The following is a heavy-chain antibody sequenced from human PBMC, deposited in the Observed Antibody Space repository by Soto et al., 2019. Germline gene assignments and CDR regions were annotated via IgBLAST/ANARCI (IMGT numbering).Heavy chain of an antibody. CDR3: ASHGKTMKKLIDH. V-gene: IGHV5-51*01. Sequence: PGESLKISCKTAGYSFTNDWIGWVRQIPGKGLELMGIIYPGDSDTRYSPSFQGQVTISADKSISTAYLQWSSLKASDTAMYYCASHGKTMKKLIDHWGQGTLVTVSS. CDR1: GYSFTNDW. D-gene: IGHD2-15*01. CDR2: IYPGDSDT. J-gene: IGHJ4*02.